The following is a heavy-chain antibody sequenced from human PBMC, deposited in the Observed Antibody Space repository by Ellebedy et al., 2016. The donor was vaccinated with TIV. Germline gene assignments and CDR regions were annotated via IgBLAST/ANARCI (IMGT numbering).Heavy chain of an antibody. CDR1: GFTFSSYA. CDR3: ARDGSIAARPWDLGFDY. Sequence: GGSLRLSXAASGFTFSSYAMSWVRQAPGKGLEWVAVISYDGSNKYYADSVKGRFTISRDNSKNTLYLQMNSLRAEDTAVYYCARDGSIAARPWDLGFDYWGQGTLVTVSS. J-gene: IGHJ4*02. V-gene: IGHV3-30-3*01. CDR2: ISYDGSNK. D-gene: IGHD6-6*01.